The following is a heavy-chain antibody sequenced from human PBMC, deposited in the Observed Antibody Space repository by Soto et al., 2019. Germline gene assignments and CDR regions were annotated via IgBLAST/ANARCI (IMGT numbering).Heavy chain of an antibody. V-gene: IGHV3-53*01. CDR2: VYDADGK. Sequence: GGSLRLSCAVVGMTVSGKKYVAWVRQAPGKGLEWVSGVYDADGKYYADSVKGRFTTSRDSSKTIVYLEVNDLGPEDTAIYYCATWLQREHAYDVWGQGTTVT. J-gene: IGHJ3*01. CDR3: ATWLQREHAYDV. D-gene: IGHD1-1*01. CDR1: GMTVSGKKY.